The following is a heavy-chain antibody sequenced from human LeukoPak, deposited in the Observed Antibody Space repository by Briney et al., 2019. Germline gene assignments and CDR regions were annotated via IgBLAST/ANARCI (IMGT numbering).Heavy chain of an antibody. J-gene: IGHJ4*02. V-gene: IGHV3-30-3*01. CDR1: GFTFSSYA. CDR2: ISYDGSNK. D-gene: IGHD3-22*01. Sequence: GGSLRLSCAASGFTFSSYAMHWVRQAPGKGLEWVAVISYDGSNKYYADSVKGRFTISRDNSKNTLYLQMSSLRAEDTAVYYCARDRYYYDGSGYYYVGYFDYWGQGTLVTVSS. CDR3: ARDRYYYDGSGYYYVGYFDY.